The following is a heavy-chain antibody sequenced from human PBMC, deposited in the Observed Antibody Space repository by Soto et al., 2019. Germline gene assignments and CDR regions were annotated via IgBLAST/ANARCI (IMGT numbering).Heavy chain of an antibody. Sequence: QITLKESGPTLVKATQTLTLTCSFSGFSLSTGGVGVAWIRQPPGKALEWLAVIYWDDDKRYNPSLRSRLTITKNSSKSQVVLTMTHRDPVDTASYFCAHPPFFGDKLDYWGRGTLVTVSS. V-gene: IGHV2-5*02. J-gene: IGHJ4*02. CDR1: GFSLSTGGVG. D-gene: IGHD2-21*01. CDR2: IYWDDDK. CDR3: AHPPFFGDKLDY.